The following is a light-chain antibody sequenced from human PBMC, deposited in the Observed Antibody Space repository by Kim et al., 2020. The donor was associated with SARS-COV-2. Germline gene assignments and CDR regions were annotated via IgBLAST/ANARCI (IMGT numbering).Light chain of an antibody. V-gene: IGKV1-9*01. CDR1: QDSTNY. Sequence: ASVGDRVTITCRASQDSTNYLAWYQQKPGKAPKLLIFPASTLQSGVPSRFSGGGSGTEFTLTISSLQPVDFAIYYCQHLNSYPLTFAGGTKVDIK. J-gene: IGKJ4*01. CDR2: PAS. CDR3: QHLNSYPLT.